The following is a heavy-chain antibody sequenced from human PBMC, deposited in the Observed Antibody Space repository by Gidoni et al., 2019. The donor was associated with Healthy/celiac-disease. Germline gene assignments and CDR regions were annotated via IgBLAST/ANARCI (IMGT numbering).Heavy chain of an antibody. V-gene: IGHV3-23*01. CDR1: GFSVSSYA. D-gene: IGHD5-12*01. J-gene: IGHJ4*02. CDR2: ISSSGGST. Sequence: EVQLLESGGGLVQPGGSLRLYCAASGFSVSSYAMSWVRQAPGKGLEWVSAISSSGGSTYYADSVKGRFTISRDNSKNTLYLQMNSLRAEDTAVYYCAKQVYSGYAATDYWGQGTLVTVSS. CDR3: AKQVYSGYAATDY.